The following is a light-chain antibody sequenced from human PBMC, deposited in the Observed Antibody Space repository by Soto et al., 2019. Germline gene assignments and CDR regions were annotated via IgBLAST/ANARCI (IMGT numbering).Light chain of an antibody. Sequence: QYVLTQPASVSGSPGQSITISCTGTSSDVGSYNSVSWHQQHPGQAPKLMIYDVTNRASGIPDRFSASKSGNTASLTISGLQAGDEADYYCSSYTSSSNYVFGTGTKLTFL. J-gene: IGLJ1*01. V-gene: IGLV2-14*01. CDR3: SSYTSSSNYV. CDR1: SSDVGSYNS. CDR2: DVT.